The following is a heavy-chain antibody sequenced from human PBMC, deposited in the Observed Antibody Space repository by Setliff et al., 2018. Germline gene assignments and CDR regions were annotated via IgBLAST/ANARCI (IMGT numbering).Heavy chain of an antibody. J-gene: IGHJ4*02. CDR3: ARESRYYYDNLGTLDY. V-gene: IGHV4-4*09. D-gene: IGHD3-22*01. CDR1: GGSISSYY. Sequence: PSETLSLTCTVSGGSISSYYWSWIRQPPGKGLEWSGYIYSSGSTYYNPSLKSRVSISVDTSKNQFSLKLSSVTAADTAVYYCARESRYYYDNLGTLDYWGQGTLVTVSS. CDR2: IYSSGST.